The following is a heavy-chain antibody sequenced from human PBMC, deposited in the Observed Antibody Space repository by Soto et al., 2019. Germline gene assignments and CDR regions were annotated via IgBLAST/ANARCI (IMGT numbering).Heavy chain of an antibody. CDR1: GYIFVNYG. V-gene: IGHV1-18*01. J-gene: IGHJ6*02. Sequence: QVQLVQSGDEVKKPGASVKVSFKASGYIFVNYGIAWVRQAPGQGLEWMGWISPYTGNTHSASKVQGRLTTTTDTSTSTSYMGLGSVTSDDAAVYYCVMVDNYVTPTPQDVWGQGTTVTVSS. D-gene: IGHD3-16*01. CDR3: VMVDNYVTPTPQDV. CDR2: ISPYTGNT.